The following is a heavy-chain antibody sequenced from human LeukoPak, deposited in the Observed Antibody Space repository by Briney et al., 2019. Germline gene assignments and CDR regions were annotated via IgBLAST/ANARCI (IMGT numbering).Heavy chain of an antibody. J-gene: IGHJ4*02. D-gene: IGHD6-19*01. CDR2: ISSSSSYI. CDR3: ARLAVAGTSPLGY. CDR1: GLTFSSYS. V-gene: IGHV3-21*01. Sequence: GGSLRLSCAASGLTFSSYSMNWVRQAPGKGLEWVSSISSSSSYIYYADSVKGRFTISRDNAKNSLYLQMNSLRAEDTAVYYCARLAVAGTSPLGYWGQGTLVTVSS.